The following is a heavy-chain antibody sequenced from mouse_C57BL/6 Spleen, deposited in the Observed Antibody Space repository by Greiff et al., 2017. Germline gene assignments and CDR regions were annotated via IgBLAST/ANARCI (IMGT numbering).Heavy chain of an antibody. CDR2: IWGDGSK. CDR3: AKSDDYPSMDY. D-gene: IGHD2-4*01. Sequence: VQLQESGPGLVAPSQSLSITCTVSGFSFTSYGVSWVRQPPGKGLEWLGVIWGDGSKNYHSALISRLSISKDNSKSQVFLKLHSLQTDDTATYYCAKSDDYPSMDYWGQGTSVTVSS. V-gene: IGHV2-3*01. J-gene: IGHJ4*01. CDR1: GFSFTSYG.